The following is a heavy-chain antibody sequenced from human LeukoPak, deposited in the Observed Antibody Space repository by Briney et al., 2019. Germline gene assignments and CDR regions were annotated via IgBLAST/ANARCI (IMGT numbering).Heavy chain of an antibody. J-gene: IGHJ6*03. V-gene: IGHV4-39*07. D-gene: IGHD3-10*01. CDR3: AREGKITMVRGVIRYYYMDV. Sequence: SETLSLTCTVSSGSISSSTYYWGWIRQPPGKGLEWIGTIYYTGSTYYNPSLKSRVTISVDTSKNQFSLKLSSVTAADTAVYYCAREGKITMVRGVIRYYYMDVWGKGTTVTISS. CDR2: IYYTGST. CDR1: SGSISSSTYY.